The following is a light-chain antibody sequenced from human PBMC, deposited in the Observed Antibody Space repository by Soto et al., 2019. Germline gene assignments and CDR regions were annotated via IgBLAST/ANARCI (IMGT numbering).Light chain of an antibody. V-gene: IGKV3-20*01. CDR2: GAS. J-gene: IGKJ1*01. CDR1: QSVNSNY. CDR3: QQCGTSTWT. Sequence: EIVLTQSPGTLSLSPGERATLSCRTSQSVNSNYLAWHQQKPGQAPRLLIYGASSRATGIPDRFSDSGSGTDFTLTISRQEPEDFAVYYCQQCGTSTWTFGQGTRVEIK.